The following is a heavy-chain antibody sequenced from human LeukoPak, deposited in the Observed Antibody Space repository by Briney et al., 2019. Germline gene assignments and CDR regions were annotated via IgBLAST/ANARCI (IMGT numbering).Heavy chain of an antibody. CDR1: GFTFSSYW. CDR3: ARGGDIAASLVDY. V-gene: IGHV3-7*01. J-gene: IGHJ4*02. D-gene: IGHD6-6*01. Sequence: GGSLRLSCAASGFTFSSYWMSWVRQAPGKGLEWVANIKQDGSEKYYVDSVKGRFTISRDNSKNTLYLQMNSLRAEDTAVYYCARGGDIAASLVDYWGQGTLVTVSS. CDR2: IKQDGSEK.